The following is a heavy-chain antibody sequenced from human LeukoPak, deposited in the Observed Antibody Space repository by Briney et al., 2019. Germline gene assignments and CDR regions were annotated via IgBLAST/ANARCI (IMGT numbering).Heavy chain of an antibody. J-gene: IGHJ4*02. D-gene: IGHD6-13*01. V-gene: IGHV3-7*01. CDR1: GFTFSSYW. Sequence: PGGSLRLSCAASGFTFSSYWMSWVRQAPGKGLEWVANIKQDGSEKYYVDSVKGRFTISRDNAKNSLYLQMNSLRAEDTAVYYCAKEGSSWYGGVTGYFDYWGQGTLVTVSS. CDR3: AKEGSSWYGGVTGYFDY. CDR2: IKQDGSEK.